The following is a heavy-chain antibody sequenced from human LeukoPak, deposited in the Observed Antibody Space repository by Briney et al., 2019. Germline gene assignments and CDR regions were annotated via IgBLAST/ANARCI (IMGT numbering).Heavy chain of an antibody. V-gene: IGHV4-30-4*01. CDR1: GGSISSGDYY. CDR3: ARVLCSGGSCYPMGYFDY. D-gene: IGHD2-15*01. J-gene: IGHJ4*02. CDR2: IYYSGGT. Sequence: PSQTLSLTCTVSGGSISSGDYYWSWIRQPPGKGLEWIGYIYYSGGTYYNPSLKSRVTISVDTSKNQFSLKLSSVTAADTAVYYCARVLCSGGSCYPMGYFDYWGQGTLVTVSS.